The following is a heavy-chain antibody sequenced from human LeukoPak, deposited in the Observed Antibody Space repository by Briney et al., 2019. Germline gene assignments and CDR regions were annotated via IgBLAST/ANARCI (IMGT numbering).Heavy chain of an antibody. J-gene: IGHJ4*02. CDR1: GFIFSSYG. CDR3: VRDGDWAFGD. Sequence: GGSLRLSCAASGFIFSSYGMHWVRQAPGKGLEWVAFTRNDGSNKYYADSVKGRLTISRDNSNNMLYVQMNSLRAEDASVYYCVRDGDWAFGDWGQGTLVTVSS. V-gene: IGHV3-30*02. D-gene: IGHD3-10*01. CDR2: TRNDGSNK.